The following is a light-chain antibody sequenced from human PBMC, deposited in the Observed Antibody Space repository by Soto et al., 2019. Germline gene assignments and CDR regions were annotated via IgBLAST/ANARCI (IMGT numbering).Light chain of an antibody. CDR1: QGIRNF. V-gene: IGKV1-9*01. J-gene: IGKJ4*01. Sequence: SASVGDRVTITCRASQGIRNFLAWYQQKPGKAPKLLIYAASTLQSGVPSRFSGSGSGTEFTLTISSLQPEDFATYYCQQLNSYLPLTFGGGTKVDIK. CDR3: QQLNSYLPLT. CDR2: AAS.